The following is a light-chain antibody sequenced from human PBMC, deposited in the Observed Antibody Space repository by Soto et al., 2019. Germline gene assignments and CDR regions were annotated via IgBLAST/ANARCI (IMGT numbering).Light chain of an antibody. J-gene: IGKJ5*01. V-gene: IGKV3-15*01. Sequence: TQSPATLTLPPLERATLFWLASQSVSSDLAWYQQRPGQAPRLLIYAASTRATGIPARFSGSGSGTEFTLTISSLQSEDFAVYYCQQYGSSPGTFGQGTRLEI. CDR3: QQYGSSPGT. CDR2: AAS. CDR1: QSVSSD.